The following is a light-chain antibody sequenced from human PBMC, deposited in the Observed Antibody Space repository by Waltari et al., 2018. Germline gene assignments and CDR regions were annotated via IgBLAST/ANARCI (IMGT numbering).Light chain of an antibody. Sequence: FMLTQPHSASASPGETVTISCTRSGGIIASTYMQWYQQRPGSSPTIVIYADNQRPSGVPDRFSGSVDSSSNSASLTISGLKTEDEADYYCHSYDSTNVVFGGGTKLTVL. V-gene: IGLV6-57*01. CDR2: ADN. J-gene: IGLJ2*01. CDR3: HSYDSTNVV. CDR1: GGIIASTY.